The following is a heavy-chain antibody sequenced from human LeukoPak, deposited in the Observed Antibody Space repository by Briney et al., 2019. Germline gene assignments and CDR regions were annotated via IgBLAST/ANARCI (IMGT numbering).Heavy chain of an antibody. Sequence: SETLSLTRTVSRGSISSSSYYWGWIRQPPGKGQEWIGSIYYSGSTYYNPSLKSRVTISVDTSKNQFSLKLSSVTAADTAVYYCARHDYSNYVVDYWGQGTLVTVSS. CDR1: RGSISSSSYY. J-gene: IGHJ4*02. D-gene: IGHD4-11*01. CDR2: IYYSGST. CDR3: ARHDYSNYVVDY. V-gene: IGHV4-39*01.